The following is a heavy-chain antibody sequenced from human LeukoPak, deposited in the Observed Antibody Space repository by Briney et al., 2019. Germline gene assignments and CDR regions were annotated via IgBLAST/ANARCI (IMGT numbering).Heavy chain of an antibody. CDR2: IKRDGSEK. D-gene: IGHD5-18*01. CDR3: AREEIVDTAMVYYYYMDV. V-gene: IGHV3-7*01. CDR1: GFTFSSYW. Sequence: PGGSLRLSCAASGFTFSSYWMSWVRQAPGKGLEWVANIKRDGSEKYYVDSVKGRFTISRDNAKNSLYLQMNSLRAEDTAVYYCAREEIVDTAMVYYYYMDVWGKGTTVTVSS. J-gene: IGHJ6*03.